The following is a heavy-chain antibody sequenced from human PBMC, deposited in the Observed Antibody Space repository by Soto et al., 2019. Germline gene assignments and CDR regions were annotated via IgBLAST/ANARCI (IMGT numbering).Heavy chain of an antibody. J-gene: IGHJ4*02. CDR2: ISYNGKYE. D-gene: IGHD2-15*01. CDR1: GFTFSTYT. CDR3: ATTPGGAAY. Sequence: QVHLVESGGGVVQSGRSLRLSCAASGFTFSTYTMHWVRQAPGKGLEWVADISYNGKYEYYADSVKGRFTISRDNSKSTLYLQMNSLTPEDTAVYYCATTPGGAAYWGQGTLVTVSS. V-gene: IGHV3-30*04.